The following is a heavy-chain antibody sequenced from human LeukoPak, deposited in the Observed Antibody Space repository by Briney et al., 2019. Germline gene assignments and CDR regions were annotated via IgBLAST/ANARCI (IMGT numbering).Heavy chain of an antibody. Sequence: GGSLRLSCAASGFTFSSYEMNWVRQAPGKGLEWVSYISSSGSTIYYADSVKGRFTISRDNAKNSLYLQMNSLRAEDTAVYYCAREDSYLEAYYFDYWGQGTLVTVSS. CDR2: ISSSGSTI. CDR3: AREDSYLEAYYFDY. D-gene: IGHD2-21*01. CDR1: GFTFSSYE. V-gene: IGHV3-48*03. J-gene: IGHJ4*02.